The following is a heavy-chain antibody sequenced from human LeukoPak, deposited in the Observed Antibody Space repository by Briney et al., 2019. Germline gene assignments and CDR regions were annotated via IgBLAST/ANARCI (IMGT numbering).Heavy chain of an antibody. CDR3: AATYYYDSSGYYSGYFDY. Sequence: ASVKVSCKASGYTFTSYGISWVRQAPGQGLEWMGWISAYNGNTNYAQKLQGRVTMTTDTSTSTAYMELRSLRSDDTAVYYCAATYYYDSSGYYSGYFDYWGQGTLVTVSS. D-gene: IGHD3-22*01. CDR1: GYTFTSYG. CDR2: ISAYNGNT. J-gene: IGHJ4*02. V-gene: IGHV1-18*01.